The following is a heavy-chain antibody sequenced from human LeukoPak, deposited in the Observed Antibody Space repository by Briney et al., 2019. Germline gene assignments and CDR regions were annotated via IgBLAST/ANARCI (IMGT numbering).Heavy chain of an antibody. D-gene: IGHD6-13*01. J-gene: IGHJ6*03. CDR1: GGSISGGYS. Sequence: PSETLSLTCSASGGSISGGYSWNWIRQTAGQGLEWIGQISTSGTTMYNPSLQSRVTMSLDTSRNNSSLRLNSVTAADTAVYYCARETSETYTSSWGLYDSFYYMDVWGKGTTVTVSS. CDR2: ISTSGTT. V-gene: IGHV4-61*09. CDR3: ARETSETYTSSWGLYDSFYYMDV.